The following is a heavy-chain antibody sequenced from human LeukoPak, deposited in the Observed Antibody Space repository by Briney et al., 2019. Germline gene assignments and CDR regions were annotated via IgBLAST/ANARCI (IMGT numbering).Heavy chain of an antibody. V-gene: IGHV1-2*02. Sequence: ASVKVSCKASGYTFTGYYMHWVRQAPGQGLEWLGWIIPNSGGTNYAQKFQGRVTMTRDTSISTAYMELSRLRSDDTAVYYCARDHCGSSTSCYQGSFDYWGQGTLVTVSS. CDR3: ARDHCGSSTSCYQGSFDY. D-gene: IGHD2-2*01. J-gene: IGHJ4*02. CDR2: IIPNSGGT. CDR1: GYTFTGYY.